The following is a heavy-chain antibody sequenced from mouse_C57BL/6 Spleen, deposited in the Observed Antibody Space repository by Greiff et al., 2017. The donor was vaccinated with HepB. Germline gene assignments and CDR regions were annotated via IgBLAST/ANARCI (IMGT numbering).Heavy chain of an antibody. CDR2: ISYDGSN. CDR3: ARERDYYGSPRWYFDV. Sequence: EVQLQQSGPGLVKPSQSLSLTCSVTGYSITSGYYWNWIRQFPGNKLEWMGYISYDGSNNYNPSLKNRISITRDTSKNQFFLKLNSVTTEDTATYYCARERDYYGSPRWYFDVWGTGTTVTVSS. J-gene: IGHJ1*03. CDR1: GYSITSGYY. D-gene: IGHD1-1*01. V-gene: IGHV3-6*01.